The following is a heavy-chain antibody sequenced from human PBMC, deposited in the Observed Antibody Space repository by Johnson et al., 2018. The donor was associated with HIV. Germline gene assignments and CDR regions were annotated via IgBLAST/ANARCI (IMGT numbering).Heavy chain of an antibody. CDR2: INWNGGSI. J-gene: IGHJ3*02. D-gene: IGHD6-6*01. CDR3: AKDISPLYISSDAFDI. Sequence: EVQLVESGGGVVRPGGSLRLSCAASGFTFDDYGMSWVRQAPGKGLEWVSGINWNGGSIGYADSVKGRFTISRGNAKNYLYLQMNSLRAEDTALYYCAKDISPLYISSDAFDIWGQGTMVTVSS. CDR1: GFTFDDYG. V-gene: IGHV3-20*04.